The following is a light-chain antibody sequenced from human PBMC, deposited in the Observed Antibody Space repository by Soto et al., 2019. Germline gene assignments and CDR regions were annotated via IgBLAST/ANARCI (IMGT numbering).Light chain of an antibody. J-gene: IGKJ3*01. CDR2: DAS. CDR3: QQRSSWPHT. V-gene: IGKV3-11*01. CDR1: QSVSSY. Sequence: EIVLTQSPATLSLSPGERATLSCRASQSVSSYLAWYQQKPGQAPRLLIYDASNRATGIPARFSGSGSGTEFTLTISSLEPEDFAVYYCQQRSSWPHTFGPGTKVDVK.